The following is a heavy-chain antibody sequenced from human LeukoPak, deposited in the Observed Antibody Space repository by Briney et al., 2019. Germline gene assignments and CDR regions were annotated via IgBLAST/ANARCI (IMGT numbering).Heavy chain of an antibody. D-gene: IGHD3-10*01. Sequence: GGSLRLSCAASGFTFSSYGMHWVRQAPGKGLEWVAVIWCDGSNKYYADSVKGRFTISRDNSKNTLYLQVNSLRAEDTAVYYCARVGYYGSGSYYNIGDAFDIWGQGTMVTVSS. CDR3: ARVGYYGSGSYYNIGDAFDI. J-gene: IGHJ3*02. CDR2: IWCDGSNK. CDR1: GFTFSSYG. V-gene: IGHV3-33*01.